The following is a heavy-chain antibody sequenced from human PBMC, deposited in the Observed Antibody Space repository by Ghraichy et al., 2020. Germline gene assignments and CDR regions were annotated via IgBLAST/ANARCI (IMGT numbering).Heavy chain of an antibody. J-gene: IGHJ4*02. CDR3: ARGQVQDATSKRIRPYVTDHFDY. D-gene: IGHD1-14*01. V-gene: IGHV4-34*01. CDR2: INHSGST. CDR1: GGSFSGYY. Sequence: SETLSLTCAVYGGSFSGYYWSWIRQPPGKGLEWIGEINHSGSTNYNPSLKSRVTISVDTSKNQFSLKLSSVTAADTAVYYCARGQVQDATSKRIRPYVTDHFDYWGQGTLVTVSS.